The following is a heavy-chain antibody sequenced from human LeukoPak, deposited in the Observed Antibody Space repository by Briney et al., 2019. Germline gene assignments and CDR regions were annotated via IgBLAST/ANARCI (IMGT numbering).Heavy chain of an antibody. CDR1: GYSFTSYW. CDR2: IYPGDSDT. D-gene: IGHD5-12*01. Sequence: GESLKISCKGSGYSFTSYWIGWVRQMPGKGLEWMGIIYPGDSDTRYSPSFQGQVTISADKSISTAYLQWSSLKASDTAMYYCARRLPGNSGYDWIDYWGQGTLVTVSS. CDR3: ARRLPGNSGYDWIDY. V-gene: IGHV5-51*01. J-gene: IGHJ4*02.